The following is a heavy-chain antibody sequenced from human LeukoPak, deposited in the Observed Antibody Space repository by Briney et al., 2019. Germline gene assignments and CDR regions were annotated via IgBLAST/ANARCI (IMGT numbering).Heavy chain of an antibody. CDR3: ARDGRDIVVVPAEH. D-gene: IGHD2-2*01. CDR2: T. Sequence: SETLSLTCIVSGASVITDDYYWGWVRQPPGKGLEWLGSTYRIPPLKSRVTISVDTSRNQFSLRLRSVTAADTALYFCARDGRDIVVVPAEHWGQGTLVTVSS. V-gene: IGHV4-39*07. CDR1: GASVITDDYY. J-gene: IGHJ4*02.